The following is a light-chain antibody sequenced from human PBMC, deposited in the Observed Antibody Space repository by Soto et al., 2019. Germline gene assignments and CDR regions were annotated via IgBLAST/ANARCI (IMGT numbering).Light chain of an antibody. Sequence: EIVMTQSRAALSVSPGERATLSCRASQSVRTNLAWYQHKPGQSPRLLIYGASNRATGFPARFSGSGSGTEFTLTINGLQSEDFAVYYCQQYNDNWPTFGQGTKVDIK. CDR1: QSVRTN. J-gene: IGKJ1*01. V-gene: IGKV3-15*01. CDR2: GAS. CDR3: QQYNDNWPT.